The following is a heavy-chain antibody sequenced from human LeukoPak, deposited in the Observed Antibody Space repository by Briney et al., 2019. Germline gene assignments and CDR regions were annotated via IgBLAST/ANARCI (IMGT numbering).Heavy chain of an antibody. Sequence: GASVKVSCKVSGYTLTELSMPWVRQAPGKGHEWMGGFDPEDGETIYAQKFQGRVTMTEHTSTDTAYMELSSLRSEDTAVYYCATTSIAVADFDYWGQGTLVTVSS. J-gene: IGHJ4*02. CDR2: FDPEDGET. D-gene: IGHD6-19*01. CDR3: ATTSIAVADFDY. CDR1: GYTLTELS. V-gene: IGHV1-24*01.